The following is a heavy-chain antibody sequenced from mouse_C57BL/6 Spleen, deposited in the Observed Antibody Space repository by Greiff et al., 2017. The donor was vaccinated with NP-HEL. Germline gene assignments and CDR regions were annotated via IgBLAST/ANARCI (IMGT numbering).Heavy chain of an antibody. Sequence: LVESGAELARPGASVKMSCKASGYTFTSYTMHWVKQRPGQGLEWIGYINPSSGYTKYNQKFKDKATLTADKSSSTAYMQLSSLTSEDSAVYYCARREATSYFDYWGQGTTLTVSS. J-gene: IGHJ2*01. D-gene: IGHD3-2*02. CDR2: INPSSGYT. V-gene: IGHV1-4*01. CDR1: GYTFTSYT. CDR3: ARREATSYFDY.